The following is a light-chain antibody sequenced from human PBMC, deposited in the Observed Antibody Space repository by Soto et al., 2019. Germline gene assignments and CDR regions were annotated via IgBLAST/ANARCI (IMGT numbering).Light chain of an antibody. Sequence: IQMTQSPSSLSASVGDRVTITCRASQSISTFLNWYQQKPGEAPNLLIHAAFTLYSGVPSRFSGTGSGTEFILTIISLQQEDFATYFCQQAYSAEWTFGQGTKVDIK. J-gene: IGKJ1*01. V-gene: IGKV1-39*01. CDR1: QSISTF. CDR2: AAF. CDR3: QQAYSAEWT.